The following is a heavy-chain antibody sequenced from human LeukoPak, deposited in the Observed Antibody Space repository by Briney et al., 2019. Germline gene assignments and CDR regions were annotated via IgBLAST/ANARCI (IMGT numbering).Heavy chain of an antibody. V-gene: IGHV4-34*01. CDR2: ITYNGVT. CDR1: GGFNGYH. Sequence: SETLSLTCAVHGGFNGYHWSWIRQSPGKGLEWIGEITYNGVTNYNPSLKVTISVDTSKSLFSLNLSSVTAADTAVYYCARGRITIFGVVIMDSRPFDYWGQGTLVTVSS. J-gene: IGHJ4*02. CDR3: ARGRITIFGVVIMDSRPFDY. D-gene: IGHD3-3*01.